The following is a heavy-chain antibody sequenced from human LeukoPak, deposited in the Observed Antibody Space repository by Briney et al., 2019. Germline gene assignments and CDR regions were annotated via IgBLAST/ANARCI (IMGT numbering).Heavy chain of an antibody. Sequence: GGSLRLSCAASGFTFNSHTFHWVRQAPGKGLEWVASTSYDGSNTYYADSVKGRFTISRDNSKNMLYLQMNGLRAEDTAVYYCARGRGSYYYYAMDVWGQGTTVTVSS. J-gene: IGHJ6*01. CDR3: ARGRGSYYYYAMDV. CDR1: GFTFNSHT. D-gene: IGHD3-10*01. V-gene: IGHV3-30-3*01. CDR2: TSYDGSNT.